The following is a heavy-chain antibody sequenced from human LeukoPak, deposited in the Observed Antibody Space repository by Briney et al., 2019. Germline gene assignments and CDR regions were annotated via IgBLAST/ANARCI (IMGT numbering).Heavy chain of an antibody. CDR1: GFTFRSYW. J-gene: IGHJ6*03. CDR3: ARDQGFSYYFYYMDV. D-gene: IGHD3-3*01. V-gene: IGHV3-7*01. Sequence: AGGSLRLSCEASGFTFRSYWMSWVRQAPGKGLEWVANINQDGSEKYYVDSVKGRFTISRDNAKNSLYLQMNSLRAEDTAVYYCARDQGFSYYFYYMDVWGKGTTVTVSS. CDR2: INQDGSEK.